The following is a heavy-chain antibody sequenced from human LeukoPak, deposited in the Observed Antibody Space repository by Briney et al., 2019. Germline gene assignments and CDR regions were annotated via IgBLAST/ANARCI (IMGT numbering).Heavy chain of an antibody. J-gene: IGHJ5*02. CDR3: AKGWQQLARWFDP. CDR1: GGSFSGYY. V-gene: IGHV4-34*01. CDR2: INHSGST. Sequence: PSETLSLTCAVYGGSFSGYYWSWIRQPPGKGLEWIGEINHSGSTNYNPSLKSRVTISVDTSKNQFSLKLSSVTAADTAVYYCAKGWQQLARWFDPWGQGTLVTVSS. D-gene: IGHD6-13*01.